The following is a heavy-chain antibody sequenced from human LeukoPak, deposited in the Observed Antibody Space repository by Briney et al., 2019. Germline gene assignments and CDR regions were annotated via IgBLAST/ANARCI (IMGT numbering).Heavy chain of an antibody. CDR1: GFSFSDYY. CDR3: ASTIFGVLN. J-gene: IGHJ4*02. V-gene: IGHV3-11*04. D-gene: IGHD3-3*01. Sequence: GGSLRLSCAVSGFSFSDYYMSWIRQAPGKGLEWVSYISSSGSTIYYADSVKGRCTISRDNAKNSLYLQMNSLRAGDTAVYYCASTIFGVLNWGQGTLVTVSS. CDR2: ISSSGSTI.